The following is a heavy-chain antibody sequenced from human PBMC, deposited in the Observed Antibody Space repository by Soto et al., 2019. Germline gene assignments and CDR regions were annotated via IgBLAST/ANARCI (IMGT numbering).Heavy chain of an antibody. V-gene: IGHV4-59*01. Sequence: QVQLQESGPGLVKPSETLSLTCTVSGGSISSYYWSWIRQPPGKGLEWIGYIYYSGSTNYNPSLKSRVTISVDTSKNQFSLKLSSVTAADTAVYYCARVWGGDFDFWGQGTMVTVSS. D-gene: IGHD3-10*01. J-gene: IGHJ3*01. CDR3: ARVWGGDFDF. CDR2: IYYSGST. CDR1: GGSISSYY.